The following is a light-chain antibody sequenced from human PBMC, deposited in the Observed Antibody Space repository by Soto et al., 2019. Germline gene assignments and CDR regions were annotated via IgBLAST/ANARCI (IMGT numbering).Light chain of an antibody. CDR3: QAWDSGTDHWV. CDR1: NIESKS. V-gene: IGLV3-21*02. Sequence: SYELTQPPSVSVAPGQTARISCGGNNIESKSVHWYQQRPGQAPVLVVYDDSDRPSGIPERFSGSNSGNTATLTISSVDAGDEADYYCQAWDSGTDHWVFGGGTKPPS. J-gene: IGLJ3*02. CDR2: DDS.